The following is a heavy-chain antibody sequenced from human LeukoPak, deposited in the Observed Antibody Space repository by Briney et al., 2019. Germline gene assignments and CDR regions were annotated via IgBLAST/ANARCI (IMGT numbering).Heavy chain of an antibody. CDR1: GYTFTGYY. V-gene: IGHV1-2*02. Sequence: ASVKVSCKASGYTFTGYYIHWVRQAPGQGLEWMGRISPNSGATNYAQKFKGRVTMTRDTSFSTAYMELSWLTSDDTAVYYCARDGYSYDNWGQGTLVSVSS. CDR3: ARDGYSYDN. J-gene: IGHJ4*02. D-gene: IGHD5-18*01. CDR2: ISPNSGAT.